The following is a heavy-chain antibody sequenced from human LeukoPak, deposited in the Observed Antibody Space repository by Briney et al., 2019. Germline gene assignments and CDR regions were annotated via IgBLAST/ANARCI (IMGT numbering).Heavy chain of an antibody. D-gene: IGHD3-9*01. V-gene: IGHV1-18*01. J-gene: IGHJ4*02. Sequence: ASVKVSCKASGYTFTSYGISWVRQATGQGLEWIGWISGYNGYTHYAHNLQGRVTMTTDTSTSTAYMELRSLRSDDTAVYYCARERETAYDILTGGDFDYWGQGTLVTVSS. CDR2: ISGYNGYT. CDR1: GYTFTSYG. CDR3: ARERETAYDILTGGDFDY.